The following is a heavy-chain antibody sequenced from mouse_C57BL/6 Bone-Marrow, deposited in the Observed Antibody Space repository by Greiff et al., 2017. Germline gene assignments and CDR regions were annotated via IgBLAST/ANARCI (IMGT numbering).Heavy chain of an antibody. D-gene: IGHD2-2*01. J-gene: IGHJ1*03. CDR2: IYPGSGST. CDR1: GYTFTSYW. Sequence: QVQLQQPGAELVKPGASVKMSCKASGYTFTSYWITWVKQRPGQGLEWIGDIYPGSGSTNYNEKFKSKATLTVDTSSSTAYMQLSSLTSEDSAVYYCATHYGYEAYWYFDVWGTGTTVTVSS. CDR3: ATHYGYEAYWYFDV. V-gene: IGHV1-55*01.